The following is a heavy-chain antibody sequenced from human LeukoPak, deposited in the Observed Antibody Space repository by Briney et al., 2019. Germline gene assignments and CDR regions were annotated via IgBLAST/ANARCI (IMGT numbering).Heavy chain of an antibody. V-gene: IGHV3-23*01. Sequence: GGSLRLSCAASGSTFSNYAMSWVRQAPGKGLEWVSSISDSGGSTYYTDSVKGRFTISRDNSKNTVYLQMNSLRAEDTAVYYCAKDHNGSGSYYKNPFDSWGQGTLVTVSS. D-gene: IGHD3-10*01. J-gene: IGHJ4*02. CDR2: ISDSGGST. CDR1: GSTFSNYA. CDR3: AKDHNGSGSYYKNPFDS.